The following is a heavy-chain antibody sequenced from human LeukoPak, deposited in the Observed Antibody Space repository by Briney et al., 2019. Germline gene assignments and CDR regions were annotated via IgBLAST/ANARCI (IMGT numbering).Heavy chain of an antibody. D-gene: IGHD1-1*01. CDR2: INPNSGGT. Sequence: MGWINPNSGGTNYAQKFQGWVTMTRDTSISTAYMELSRLRSDDTAVYYCAVGLSRNDPPGYWGQGTLVTVSS. J-gene: IGHJ4*02. CDR3: AVGLSRNDPPGY. V-gene: IGHV1-2*04.